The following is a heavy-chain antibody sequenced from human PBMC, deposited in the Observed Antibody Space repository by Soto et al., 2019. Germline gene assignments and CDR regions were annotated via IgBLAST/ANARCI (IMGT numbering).Heavy chain of an antibody. D-gene: IGHD4-17*01. Sequence: EVQLGESGGGLVQPGGSLRVSCAASGFTLSRYSMNWVRQAPGKGLEWLSYIDSSSNTIYYADSVKGRFIISRDNAKNSLYLQMNSLSDEDTAVYYCARGGVTTIFGDSWGQGTLVTVSS. V-gene: IGHV3-48*02. CDR1: GFTLSRYS. J-gene: IGHJ4*02. CDR2: IDSSSNTI. CDR3: ARGGVTTIFGDS.